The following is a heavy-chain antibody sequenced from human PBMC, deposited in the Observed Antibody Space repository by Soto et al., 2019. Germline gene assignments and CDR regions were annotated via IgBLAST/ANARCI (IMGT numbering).Heavy chain of an antibody. CDR2: IYESGYT. D-gene: IGHD5-18*01. Sequence: SETLSLTCTVSGASVSTGAYYRGWVRQRPGKGLEWVGYIYESGYTYYNTSLKSRLTISLDRSNNQFSLGLTSVTAADTAVYYCVRALRHTAMVYPWLDPWGQGTLVTVSS. CDR1: GASVSTGAYY. V-gene: IGHV4-31*03. CDR3: VRALRHTAMVYPWLDP. J-gene: IGHJ5*02.